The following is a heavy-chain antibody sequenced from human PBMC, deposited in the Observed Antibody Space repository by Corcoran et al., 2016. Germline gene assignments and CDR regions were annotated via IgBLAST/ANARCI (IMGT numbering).Heavy chain of an antibody. Sequence: EVQLVESGGGLVQPGGSLRLSCAASGFTFSNYWIHWVRQAPGKGLVWVSRIYNDGSSTSYADFVRGRFTISRDNAKNTLYLQMNSLRAEDTALYYCVRESGPGNPHHAFDIWGPGTMVTVSS. CDR1: GFTFSNYW. CDR2: IYNDGSST. CDR3: VRESGPGNPHHAFDI. D-gene: IGHD1-26*01. V-gene: IGHV3-74*01. J-gene: IGHJ3*02.